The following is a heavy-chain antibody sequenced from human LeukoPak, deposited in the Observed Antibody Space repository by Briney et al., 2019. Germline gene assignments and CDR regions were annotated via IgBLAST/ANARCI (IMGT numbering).Heavy chain of an antibody. CDR2: ISASGGA. J-gene: IGHJ4*02. V-gene: IGHV4-4*07. CDR1: GDSISSSY. CDR3: ARVRSGSFDY. D-gene: IGHD1-26*01. Sequence: MTSETLPLTCTVSGDSISSSYWSWIRQPAGKGLEWIGRISASGGANYNPSLQSRVAMSVDTSKNQYSLNLSSVTAADTATYYCARVRSGSFDYWGQGTLVTVSS.